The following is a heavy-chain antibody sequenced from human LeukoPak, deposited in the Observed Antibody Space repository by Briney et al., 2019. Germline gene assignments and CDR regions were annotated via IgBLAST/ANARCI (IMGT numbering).Heavy chain of an antibody. CDR3: ARGGDILTGYYSSDY. CDR2: IYYSGST. D-gene: IGHD3-9*01. Sequence: SETLSLTCTVSGGSYSSHYWSWIRQPPGKGLEWIGYIYYSGSTNYNPSLKSRVTISVDTSKNQFSLKLSSVTAADTAVYYCARGGDILTGYYSSDYWGQGTLVTVSS. CDR1: GGSYSSHY. V-gene: IGHV4-59*11. J-gene: IGHJ4*02.